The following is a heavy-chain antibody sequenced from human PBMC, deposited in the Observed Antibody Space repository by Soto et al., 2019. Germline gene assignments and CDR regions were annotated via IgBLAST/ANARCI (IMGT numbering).Heavy chain of an antibody. Sequence: ESGGGVVQPGRSLRLSCAASGFTFSSYGMHWVRQAPGKGLEWVAVIWYDGSNKYYADSVKGRFTISRDNSKNTLYLQMNSLRAEDTAVYYCARDPTHCSGGSCYLRGTYGMDVWGQGTTVTVSS. V-gene: IGHV3-33*01. CDR2: IWYDGSNK. D-gene: IGHD2-15*01. CDR1: GFTFSSYG. J-gene: IGHJ6*02. CDR3: ARDPTHCSGGSCYLRGTYGMDV.